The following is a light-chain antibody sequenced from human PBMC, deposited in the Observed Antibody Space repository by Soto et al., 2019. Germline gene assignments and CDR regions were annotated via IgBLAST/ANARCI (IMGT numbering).Light chain of an antibody. J-gene: IGKJ4*01. CDR1: QNVYNN. CDR3: QQCRNWPLT. Sequence: EIVMTQSPATLSVSPGEGATLSCKSSQNVYNNLAWYQQRPGQPPRLLIYDASTRATGISARFSGSGYGTEFTLTICILQSEDFAVYFCQQCRNWPLTFGGGTKV. V-gene: IGKV3-15*01. CDR2: DAS.